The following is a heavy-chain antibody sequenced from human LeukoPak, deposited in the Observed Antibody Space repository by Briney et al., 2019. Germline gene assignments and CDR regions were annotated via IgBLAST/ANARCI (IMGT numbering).Heavy chain of an antibody. V-gene: IGHV3-11*01. CDR2: ISGSGNAK. J-gene: IGHJ4*02. D-gene: IGHD1-26*01. Sequence: PGGSLRLSCAASGFTFGDYYMSWVRQAPGKGLEWGTYISGSGNAKNYAESGKGRFTISRDNAKNSVFLQMDSLRAEDTAVYYCARAGGSYWMGAKFDFWGQGILVTVSS. CDR1: GFTFGDYY. CDR3: ARAGGSYWMGAKFDF.